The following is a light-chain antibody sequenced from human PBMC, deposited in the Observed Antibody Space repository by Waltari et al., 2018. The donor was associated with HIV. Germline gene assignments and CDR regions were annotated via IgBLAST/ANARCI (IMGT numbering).Light chain of an antibody. CDR1: QSVSSN. CDR2: GAS. Sequence: EIVMTQSPATLSVSPGERATLSCRASQSVSSNLAWYQQKPGQAPRLLIYGASTRATGIPARFCGSGSGTEFTLTISSLQSEDFAVYYCQQYNNWLGTFGQGTKLEIK. J-gene: IGKJ2*02. CDR3: QQYNNWLGT. V-gene: IGKV3-15*01.